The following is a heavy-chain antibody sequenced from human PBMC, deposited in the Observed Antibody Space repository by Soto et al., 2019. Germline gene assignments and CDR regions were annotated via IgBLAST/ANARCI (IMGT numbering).Heavy chain of an antibody. V-gene: IGHV3-9*01. CDR2: ISWNSGSI. CDR1: GFTFDDYA. J-gene: IGHJ4*02. Sequence: SLRLSCAASGFTFDDYAMHWVRQAPGKGLEWVSGISWNSGSIGYADSVKGRFTISRDNSKNTLYLQMNSLRAEDTAVYYCARVGLLWFGDLGYWGQGTLVTVSS. CDR3: ARVGLLWFGDLGY. D-gene: IGHD3-10*01.